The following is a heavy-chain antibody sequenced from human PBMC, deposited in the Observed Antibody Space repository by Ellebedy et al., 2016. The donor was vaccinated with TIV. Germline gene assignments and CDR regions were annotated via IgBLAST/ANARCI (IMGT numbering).Heavy chain of an antibody. CDR3: ARNWNGWANAFDI. D-gene: IGHD3-3*01. J-gene: IGHJ3*02. CDR1: GFTFSSYW. V-gene: IGHV3-66*01. CDR2: INSGTNT. Sequence: GESLKISXAASGFTFSSYWMHWVRQAPGKGLEWVLLINSGTNTNSADSVKGRFTMSRDNSKNTLYLQMNSLRAEDTAVYYCARNWNGWANAFDIWGQGTMVTVSS.